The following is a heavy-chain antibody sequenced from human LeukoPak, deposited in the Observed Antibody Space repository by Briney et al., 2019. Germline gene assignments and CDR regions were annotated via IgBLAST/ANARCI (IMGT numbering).Heavy chain of an antibody. CDR2: ITTSDGNT. CDR1: GFTFSSYT. J-gene: IGHJ4*02. CDR3: AKGDGAAADY. V-gene: IGHV3-23*01. D-gene: IGHD6-13*01. Sequence: PGGSLRLSCAASGFTFSSYTMSWVRQAPGKGLEWVSTITTSDGNTYYADSVKGRFTVSRDNSKNTLYLQMNSLRAEDTAVYYCAKGDGAAADYWGQGTLVTVPS.